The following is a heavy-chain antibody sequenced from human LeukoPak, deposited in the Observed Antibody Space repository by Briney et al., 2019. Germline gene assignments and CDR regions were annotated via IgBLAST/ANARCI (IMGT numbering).Heavy chain of an antibody. D-gene: IGHD2-2*02. J-gene: IGHJ5*02. Sequence: GASVKVSCKASGYTFTSYAMHWVRQAPGQRLEWMGWINAGNGNTKYSQKFQGRVTITRDTSASTAYMELSSLRSEDTAVYYCARGVVVVPAAIYNWFDPWGQGTLVTVSS. CDR3: ARGVVVVPAAIYNWFDP. CDR1: GYTFTSYA. CDR2: INAGNGNT. V-gene: IGHV1-3*01.